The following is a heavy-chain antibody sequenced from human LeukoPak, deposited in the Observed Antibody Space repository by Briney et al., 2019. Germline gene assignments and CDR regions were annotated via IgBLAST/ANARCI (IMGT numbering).Heavy chain of an antibody. J-gene: IGHJ4*02. D-gene: IGHD5-12*01. CDR3: ARENSGYDLGDY. CDR1: GFTFSSYG. CDR2: ISYDGSNK. Sequence: PGRSLRLSCAASGFTFSSYGMHWVRQAPGKGLEWVAVISYDGSNKYYADSVKGRFTISRDNSKNTLYLQMNSLRAEDTAVYYCARENSGYDLGDYWGQGTLVTVSS. V-gene: IGHV3-30*03.